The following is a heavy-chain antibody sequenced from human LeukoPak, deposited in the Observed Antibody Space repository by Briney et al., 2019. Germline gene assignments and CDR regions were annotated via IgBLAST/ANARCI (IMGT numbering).Heavy chain of an antibody. Sequence: SETLSLTCTVSGGSISSYYWSWIRQPPGKGLEWIGYIYYSGSTNYNPSLKSRVTISVDTSKNQFSLKLSSVTAADAAVYYCARHGRGLESSSWDEYWGQGTLVTVSS. CDR2: IYYSGST. V-gene: IGHV4-59*08. D-gene: IGHD6-13*01. J-gene: IGHJ4*02. CDR1: GGSISSYY. CDR3: ARHGRGLESSSWDEY.